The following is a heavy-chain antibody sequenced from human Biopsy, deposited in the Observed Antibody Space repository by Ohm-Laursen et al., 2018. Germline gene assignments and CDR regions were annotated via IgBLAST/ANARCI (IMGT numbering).Heavy chain of an antibody. Sequence: SQTLSLTCSVSGGSISSYYWSWIRQPPGKGLEWIGYISDSGSTNSNPSLKSRVTVSVDTSKNQFSLKLTSVTAADTAVYYCARAGIYPWSGVDVWGQGTTVTVSS. J-gene: IGHJ6*02. CDR1: GGSISSYY. CDR2: ISDSGST. D-gene: IGHD3-3*01. V-gene: IGHV4-59*01. CDR3: ARAGIYPWSGVDV.